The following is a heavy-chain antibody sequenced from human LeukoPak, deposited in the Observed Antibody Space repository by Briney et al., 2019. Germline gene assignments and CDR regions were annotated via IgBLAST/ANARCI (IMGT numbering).Heavy chain of an antibody. CDR2: ISSSGNTI. CDR3: VRHPFDP. J-gene: IGHJ5*02. V-gene: IGHV3-48*04. Sequence: GGSLRLSCAASGFTFSSYSMNWVRQAPGKGLEWVSYISSSGNTIYYADSVKGRFTISRDNAKNSLYLQMNSLRVEDTAVYYCVRHPFDPWGQGTLVTVSS. CDR1: GFTFSSYS.